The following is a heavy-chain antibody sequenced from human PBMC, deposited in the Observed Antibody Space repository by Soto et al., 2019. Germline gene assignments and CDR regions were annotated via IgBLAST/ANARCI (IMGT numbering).Heavy chain of an antibody. J-gene: IGHJ5*02. CDR2: ISGYGGNT. CDR3: ARQGSNVRGGGSP. Sequence: QAQLVQSGAEVKNPGDSVKVSCRASGYTFSTYGVSWVRQAPGQGLEWIGWISGYGGNTHYAQNFQGRVTMTKDTSTSTVYMELRSLRSDDTAVYYCARQGSNVRGGGSPWGQGTVVTVSS. V-gene: IGHV1-18*01. D-gene: IGHD3-16*01. CDR1: GYTFSTYG.